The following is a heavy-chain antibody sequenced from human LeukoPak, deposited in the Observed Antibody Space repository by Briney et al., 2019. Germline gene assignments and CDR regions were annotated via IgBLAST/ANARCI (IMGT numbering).Heavy chain of an antibody. CDR2: IYYSGST. J-gene: IGHJ3*02. D-gene: IGHD4-11*01. Sequence: SETLSLTCTVSGGSISSYYWSWIRQSPGKGLEWIGYIYYSGSTNYNPSLKSRVTISVDTSKNQFSPKLSSVTAADTAVYYCARDGYSNGAFDIWGQGTMVTVSS. CDR3: ARDGYSNGAFDI. V-gene: IGHV4-59*01. CDR1: GGSISSYY.